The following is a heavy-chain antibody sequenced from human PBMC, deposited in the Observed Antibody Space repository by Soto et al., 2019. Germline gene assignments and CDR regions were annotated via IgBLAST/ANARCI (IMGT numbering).Heavy chain of an antibody. J-gene: IGHJ4*02. CDR3: ATLRMVYAIIY. CDR1: GGSISSSSYY. V-gene: IGHV4-39*01. CDR2: IYYSGST. D-gene: IGHD2-8*01. Sequence: PSETLSLTCTVSGGSISSSSYYWGWIRQPPGKGLEWIGSIYYSGSTYYNPSLKSRVTISVDTSKNQFSLKLSSVTASDTAVYYCATLRMVYAIIYWGQGTLVTVSS.